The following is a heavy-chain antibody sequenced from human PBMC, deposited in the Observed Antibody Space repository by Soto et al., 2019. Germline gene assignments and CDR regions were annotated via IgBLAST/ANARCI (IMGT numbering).Heavy chain of an antibody. CDR2: IIPIFGTA. J-gene: IGHJ5*02. CDR3: ARKREIPAASPVNWFDP. V-gene: IGHV1-69*12. CDR1: GGTFSSYA. Sequence: QVQLVQSGAEVKKPGSSVKVSCKASGGTFSSYAISWVRQAPGQGLEWMGGIIPIFGTANYAQKFQGRVTITADESTSTAYMELSSLRSEDTAVYYCARKREIPAASPVNWFDPWGQGTLVTVSS. D-gene: IGHD2-2*01.